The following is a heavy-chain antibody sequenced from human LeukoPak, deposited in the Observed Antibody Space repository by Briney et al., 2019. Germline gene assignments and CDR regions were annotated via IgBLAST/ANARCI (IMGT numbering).Heavy chain of an antibody. V-gene: IGHV4-39*07. CDR3: ARVLVRMVATDHYFDY. Sequence: SETLSLTCTVSGGSISSSSYYWGCIRQPPGKGLECIGSIYYSGSTHYNPSLKSRVTISVDTSKNQFSLKLSSVTAADTAVYYCARVLVRMVATDHYFDYWGQGTLVTVSS. CDR2: IYYSGST. CDR1: GGSISSSSYY. J-gene: IGHJ4*02. D-gene: IGHD5-12*01.